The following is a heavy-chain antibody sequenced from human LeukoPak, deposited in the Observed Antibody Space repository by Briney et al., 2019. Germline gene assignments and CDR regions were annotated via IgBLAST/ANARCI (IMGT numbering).Heavy chain of an antibody. CDR3: ARVTTHSIAAAGHFDY. Sequence: HPGGSLRLSCAASGFTFSSYAMHWVRQAPGKGLEWVAVISYDGSNKYYADSVRGRFTISRDNSKNTLYLQMNSLRAEDTAVYYCARVTTHSIAAAGHFDYWGQGTLVTVSS. CDR2: ISYDGSNK. J-gene: IGHJ4*02. V-gene: IGHV3-30-3*01. D-gene: IGHD6-13*01. CDR1: GFTFSSYA.